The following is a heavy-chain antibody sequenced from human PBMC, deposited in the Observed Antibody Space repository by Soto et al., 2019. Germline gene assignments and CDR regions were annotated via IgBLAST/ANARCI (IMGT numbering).Heavy chain of an antibody. J-gene: IGHJ4*02. CDR2: MLYSGTT. CDR3: ARGAGYGVGIDY. V-gene: IGHV4-30-4*08. D-gene: IGHD5-12*01. Sequence: QVQLQESGPGLVKPSQTLSLTCTVSGASISGSSSYWSWIRQSPGRGLESIAYMLYSGTTYYNPSLKSRITISIDTSKNQFSLKLTSVTDADTAVYYCARGAGYGVGIDYWGQGTLVTVSS. CDR1: GASISGSSSY.